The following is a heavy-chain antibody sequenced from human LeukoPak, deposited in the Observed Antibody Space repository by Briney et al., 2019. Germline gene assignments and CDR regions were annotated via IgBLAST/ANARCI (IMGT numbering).Heavy chain of an antibody. Sequence: SETLSLTCTVSGGSISSSSYYWGWIRQPPGKGLEWVGSIYYSGSTYYNPSLKSRVTISVDTSKNQFSLKLSSVTAADTAVYYCARDRGYDILTGPNWFDPWGQGTLVTVSS. CDR1: GGSISSSSYY. V-gene: IGHV4-39*07. CDR2: IYYSGST. D-gene: IGHD3-9*01. CDR3: ARDRGYDILTGPNWFDP. J-gene: IGHJ5*02.